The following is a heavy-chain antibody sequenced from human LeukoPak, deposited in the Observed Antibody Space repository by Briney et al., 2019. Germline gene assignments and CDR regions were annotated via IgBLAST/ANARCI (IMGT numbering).Heavy chain of an antibody. V-gene: IGHV4-39*01. CDR1: GGSISSSSYY. CDR3: ARATPLVYYYMDV. CDR2: IYYSGST. Sequence: PSETLSLTCTVSGGSISSSSYYWGWIRQPPGKGLEWIGSIYYSGSTYYNPSLKSRVTISVDTSKNQFSLKLSSVTAADTAVYYCARATPLVYYYMDVWGKGTTVTVSS. J-gene: IGHJ6*03.